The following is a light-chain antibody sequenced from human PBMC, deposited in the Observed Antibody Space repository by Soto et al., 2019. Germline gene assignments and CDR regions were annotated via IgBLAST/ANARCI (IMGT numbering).Light chain of an antibody. CDR2: RNN. V-gene: IGLV1-47*01. CDR1: SSNIGNNF. Sequence: QSVLTQPPSASGAPGQRVTISCSGSSSNIGNNFVYWYLQLPGTAPKLLIYRNNQRPSGVPDRISGSRSATSASLAISGLRSEDEGDYYCATWTGSLRGYVFGTGTKVTVL. J-gene: IGLJ1*01. CDR3: ATWTGSLRGYV.